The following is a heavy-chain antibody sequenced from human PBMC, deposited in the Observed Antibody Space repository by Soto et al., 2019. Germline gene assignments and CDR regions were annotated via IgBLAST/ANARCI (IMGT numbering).Heavy chain of an antibody. Sequence: ASVKVSCKASGYTFTSYAMHWVRQAPGQRLEWMGRMNAGNENPKHTQNFQGRVTVTTDTSTSTTYMELSSLTSEDTAVYYCTRAPLGIIVAPDYWGQGTLVTVSS. CDR1: GYTFTSYA. D-gene: IGHD6-19*01. V-gene: IGHV1-3*01. CDR3: TRAPLGIIVAPDY. J-gene: IGHJ4*02. CDR2: MNAGNENP.